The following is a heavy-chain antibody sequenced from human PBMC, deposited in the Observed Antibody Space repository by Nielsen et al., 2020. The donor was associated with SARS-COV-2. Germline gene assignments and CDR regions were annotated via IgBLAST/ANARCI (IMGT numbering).Heavy chain of an antibody. V-gene: IGHV3-30*19. Sequence: GESLKISCAASGFTFSSYGMHWVRQAPGKGLEWVAVIWYDGSNKYYADSVKGRFTISRDNSKNTLYLQMNSLRAEDTAVYYCAREYGSLDSSSWYNYGWGYYYYYGMDVWGQGTTVTVSS. D-gene: IGHD6-13*01. CDR3: AREYGSLDSSSWYNYGWGYYYYYGMDV. CDR2: IWYDGSNK. J-gene: IGHJ6*02. CDR1: GFTFSSYG.